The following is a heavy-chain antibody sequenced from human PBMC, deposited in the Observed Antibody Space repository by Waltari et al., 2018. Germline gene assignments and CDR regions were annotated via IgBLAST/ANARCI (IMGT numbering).Heavy chain of an antibody. Sequence: QVQLQESGQGLVKPSETLSLTCAVSGGSFSSYWWSWIRQPPGKGLEWIGEINGNIGSTNYNPPLTSRVTISKDASKNQFSLKLSSVTAADTALYYCARDYSGSYPFDYWGQGVLVTVSS. CDR3: ARDYSGSYPFDY. CDR1: GGSFSSYW. J-gene: IGHJ4*02. D-gene: IGHD3-22*01. V-gene: IGHV4-59*12. CDR2: INGNIGST.